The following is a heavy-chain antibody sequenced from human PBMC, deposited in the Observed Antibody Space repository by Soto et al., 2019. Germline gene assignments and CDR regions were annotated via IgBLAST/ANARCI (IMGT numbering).Heavy chain of an antibody. Sequence: QLQLQESGPGLVKPSQTLSLTCAVSGGSISNGGYYWSWIRQHPGKGLEWIGSIYFSGSTYYNPSLQCRVTISLAPPKNKFSLKPSSVTAADRAVYDWARDIHSHQPTLRGGGGYMYVW. V-gene: IGHV4-31*11. CDR3: ARDIHSHQPTLRGGGGYMYV. CDR1: GGSISNGGYY. J-gene: IGHJ6*03. CDR2: IYFSGST. D-gene: IGHD3-10*01.